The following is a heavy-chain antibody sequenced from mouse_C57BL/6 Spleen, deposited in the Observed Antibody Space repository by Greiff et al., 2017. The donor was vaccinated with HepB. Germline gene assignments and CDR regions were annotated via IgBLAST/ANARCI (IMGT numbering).Heavy chain of an antibody. D-gene: IGHD1-1*01. J-gene: IGHJ1*03. CDR3: ARRATVVSWYFDV. V-gene: IGHV1-72*01. CDR2: IDPNSGGT. CDR1: GYTFTSYW. Sequence: QVHVKQPGAELVKPGASVKLSCKASGYTFTSYWMHWVKQRPGRGLEWIGRIDPNSGGTKYNEKFKSKATLTVDKPSSTAYMQLSSLTSEDSAVYYCARRATVVSWYFDVWGTGTTVTVSS.